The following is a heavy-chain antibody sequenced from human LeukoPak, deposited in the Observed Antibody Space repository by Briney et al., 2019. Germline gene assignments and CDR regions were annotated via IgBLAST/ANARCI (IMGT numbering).Heavy chain of an antibody. D-gene: IGHD3-16*01. CDR1: GFTFSNYG. J-gene: IGHJ4*02. Sequence: PGGSLRLSCAASGFTFSNYGMHWVRQAPGKGLEWVAFIRFDGSNKYYADSVRGRFTMSRDISNNTLYLQMNSLGTEDTAVYYCSVITPKALYYWGQGSLVTVSS. V-gene: IGHV3-30*02. CDR2: IRFDGSNK. CDR3: SVITPKALYY.